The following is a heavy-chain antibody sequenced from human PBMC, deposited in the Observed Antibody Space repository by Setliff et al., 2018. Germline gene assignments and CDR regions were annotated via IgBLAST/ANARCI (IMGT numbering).Heavy chain of an antibody. D-gene: IGHD2-15*01. Sequence: ASVKVSCKASGYTFTTYAINWVRQAPGQGPEWMGWINTNTGEPTYAQDFTGRFVFSSDTSVSTTYLQISSLKAEDTAVYYCARASRFGTIVWKGDYYMDVWGRGTTVTVSS. CDR2: INTNTGEP. CDR3: ARASRFGTIVWKGDYYMDV. CDR1: GYTFTTYA. J-gene: IGHJ6*03. V-gene: IGHV7-4-1*02.